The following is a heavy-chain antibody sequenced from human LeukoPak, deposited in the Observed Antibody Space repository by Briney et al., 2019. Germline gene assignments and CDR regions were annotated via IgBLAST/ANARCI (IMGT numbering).Heavy chain of an antibody. CDR2: IYTSGSA. V-gene: IGHV4-4*07. CDR3: AKGDYGDYSYYFDY. J-gene: IGHJ4*02. CDR1: GGSISSYY. Sequence: SETLSLTCTVSGGSISSYYWSWIGQPAGKGLEWIGRIYTSGSANYNPSLKSRVTMSVDTSKNQFSLKLSSVTAADTAVYYCAKGDYGDYSYYFDYWGQGTLVTVSS. D-gene: IGHD4-17*01.